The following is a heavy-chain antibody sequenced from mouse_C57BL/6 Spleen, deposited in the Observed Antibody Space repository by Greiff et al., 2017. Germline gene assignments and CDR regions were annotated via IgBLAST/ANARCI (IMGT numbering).Heavy chain of an antibody. Sequence: EVKLVESEGGLVQPGSSMKLSCTASGFTFSDYYMAWVRQVPEKGLEWVANINYDGSSTYYLDSLKSRFIISRDNAKNILYLQMSSLTSDDTATYYCARGGNPYYFDYWGQGTTLTVSS. CDR1: GFTFSDYY. V-gene: IGHV5-16*01. CDR3: ARGGNPYYFDY. J-gene: IGHJ2*01. CDR2: INYDGSST. D-gene: IGHD2-1*01.